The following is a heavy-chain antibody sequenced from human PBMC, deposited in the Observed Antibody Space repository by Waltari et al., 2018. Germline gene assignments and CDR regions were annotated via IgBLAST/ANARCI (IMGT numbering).Heavy chain of an antibody. CDR3: VTAEDQYFDH. CDR2: ISPSGDSA. J-gene: IGHJ4*02. CDR1: GYSFTNSY. V-gene: IGHV1-46*04. Sequence: QVQLVQSGAEVKRPGASVKLSCTSSGYSFTNSYIHWVRQAPGQGLEWMGIISPSGDSANSTQKLQDRLTVTRDTATSTVYVELSSLTSDDTAVYYCVTAEDQYFDHWGQGTLVTVSS.